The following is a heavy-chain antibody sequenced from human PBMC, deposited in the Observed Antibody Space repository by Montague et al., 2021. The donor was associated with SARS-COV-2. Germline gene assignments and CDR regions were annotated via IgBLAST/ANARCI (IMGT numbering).Heavy chain of an antibody. CDR1: GGSIISYY. CDR2: IYYSGST. CDR3: AGDRGRFWHFDL. J-gene: IGHJ2*01. V-gene: IGHV4-59*01. D-gene: IGHD5-12*01. Sequence: TLSLTCTVSGGSIISYYWNWIRQSPGKGLEWIGDIYYSGSTKYNPSLKSRVTISVDTSKSQMSLRLNSVTAADTAVYYCAGDRGRFWHFDLWGRGTLVTVSS.